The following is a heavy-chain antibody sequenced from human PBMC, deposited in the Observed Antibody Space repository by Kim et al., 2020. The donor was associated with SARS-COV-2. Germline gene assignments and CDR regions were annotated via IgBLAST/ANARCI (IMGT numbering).Heavy chain of an antibody. CDR1: GFTFSSYG. CDR2: ISYDGSNK. CDR3: ARGYSGYDWDFDY. V-gene: IGHV3-30*03. Sequence: GGSLRLSCAASGFTFSSYGMHWVRQAPGKGLEWVAVISYDGSNKYYADSVKGRFTISRDNSKNTLYLQMNSLRAEDTAVYYCARGYSGYDWDFDYWGQGTLVTVSS. J-gene: IGHJ4*02. D-gene: IGHD5-12*01.